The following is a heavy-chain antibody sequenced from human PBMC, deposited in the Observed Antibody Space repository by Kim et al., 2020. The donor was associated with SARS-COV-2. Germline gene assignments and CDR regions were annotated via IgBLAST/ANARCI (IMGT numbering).Heavy chain of an antibody. J-gene: IGHJ5*02. CDR1: GYTLTEYN. CDR3: AREDYRVVPSPTIWFDP. V-gene: IGHV1-2*02. Sequence: ASVKVSCKASGYTLTEYNLHWVRQVPGQGLEYMGWINPKSGETDYGQNFQGRVTMTRDTSINTAYMELSGLRSDDTAFYFCAREDYRVVPSPTIWFDPWGQGTLVTVSS. CDR2: INPKSGET. D-gene: IGHD2-2*01.